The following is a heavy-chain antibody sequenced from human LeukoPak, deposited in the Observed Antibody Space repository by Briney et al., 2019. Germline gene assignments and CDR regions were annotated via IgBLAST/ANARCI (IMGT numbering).Heavy chain of an antibody. CDR1: GFTFGDYY. D-gene: IGHD3-22*01. Sequence: GGSLRLSCAASGFTFGDYYMSWIRQAPGKGLEWVSYISSSSSYTNYADSVKGRFTISRDNAKNSLYLQMNSLRAEDTAVYYCARGGHYYDSSGQNAFDIWGQGTMVTVSS. CDR3: ARGGHYYDSSGQNAFDI. CDR2: ISSSSSYT. V-gene: IGHV3-11*05. J-gene: IGHJ3*02.